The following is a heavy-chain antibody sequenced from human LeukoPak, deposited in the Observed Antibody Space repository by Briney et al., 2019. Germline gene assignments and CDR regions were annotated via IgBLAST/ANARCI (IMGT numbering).Heavy chain of an antibody. Sequence: EASVKVSCKASGYTFTSYGISWVRQAPGQGLEWMGWISAYNGNTNYAQKLQGRVTMTTDTSTSTAYMELRSLRSDDTAVYYCARDVYGSQLLTALDYWGQGTLVTVSS. CDR3: ARDVYGSQLLTALDY. V-gene: IGHV1-18*01. D-gene: IGHD2-2*01. J-gene: IGHJ4*02. CDR2: ISAYNGNT. CDR1: GYTFTSYG.